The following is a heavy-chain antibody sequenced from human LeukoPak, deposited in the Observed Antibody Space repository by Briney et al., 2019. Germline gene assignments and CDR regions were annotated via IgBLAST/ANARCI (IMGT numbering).Heavy chain of an antibody. CDR2: ISSSGSTI. V-gene: IGHV3-11*01. CDR3: ARLPSPYYGPGSYYEYFDY. D-gene: IGHD3-10*01. Sequence: GGSLRLSCAASGFTFSDYYMSWIRQAPGKGLEWVSYISSSGSTIYYADSVKGRFTISRDNTRNSLYLRMNSLRAEDTAVYYCARLPSPYYGPGSYYEYFDYWGQGTLVTVSS. CDR1: GFTFSDYY. J-gene: IGHJ4*02.